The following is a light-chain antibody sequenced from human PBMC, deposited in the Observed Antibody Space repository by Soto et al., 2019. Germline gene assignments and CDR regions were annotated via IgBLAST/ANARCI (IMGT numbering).Light chain of an antibody. V-gene: IGKV1-5*03. Sequence: DIQMTQSPSTLSASVGDRVTITCRASQSISSWLAWYQQKPGKAPKLLIYKASSLESGVPSRFSGSGSGTEFTLTISSLQPDDFATYYCQQYNSYSRNTFGQGTMLEIK. J-gene: IGKJ2*01. CDR1: QSISSW. CDR3: QQYNSYSRNT. CDR2: KAS.